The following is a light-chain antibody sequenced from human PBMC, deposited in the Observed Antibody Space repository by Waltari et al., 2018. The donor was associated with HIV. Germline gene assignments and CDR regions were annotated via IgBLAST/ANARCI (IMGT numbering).Light chain of an antibody. CDR2: WAS. CDR3: QQYYSTPFT. J-gene: IGKJ3*01. CDR1: QSLLYSSKNKTY. Sequence: IVMTQSPDSVSVSLGERATINCKSSQSLLYSSKNKTYLAWYQHRHGQPTKVVIYWASTRQSAVPARFSGSCSGTDFALPINRLKAEDAAVYYCQQYYSTPFTFGPGTKV. V-gene: IGKV4-1*01.